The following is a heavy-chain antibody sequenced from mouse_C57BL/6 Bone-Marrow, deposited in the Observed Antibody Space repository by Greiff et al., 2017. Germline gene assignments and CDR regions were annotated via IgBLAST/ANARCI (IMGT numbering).Heavy chain of an antibody. V-gene: IGHV2-9-1*01. CDR1: GFSLTSYA. CDR3: ARRSYYYGSSYENAMDY. CDR2: IWTGGGT. Sequence: VMLVESGPGLVAPSQSLSITCTVSGFSLTSYAISWVRQPPGKGLEWLGVIWTGGGTNYNSAPKSRLSISKDNSKSQVFLKMNSLQTDDTARYYCARRSYYYGSSYENAMDYWGQGTSVTVSS. J-gene: IGHJ4*01. D-gene: IGHD1-1*01.